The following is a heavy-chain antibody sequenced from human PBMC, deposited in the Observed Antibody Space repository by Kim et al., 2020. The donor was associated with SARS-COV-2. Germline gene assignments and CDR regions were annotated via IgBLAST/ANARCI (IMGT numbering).Heavy chain of an antibody. CDR3: ARSITIFGVVITFDY. Sequence: PSTKSRVTISVDKSKNQFSLKLSSVTAADTAVYYCARSITIFGVVITFDYWGQGTLVTVSS. J-gene: IGHJ4*02. V-gene: IGHV4-4*02. D-gene: IGHD3-3*01.